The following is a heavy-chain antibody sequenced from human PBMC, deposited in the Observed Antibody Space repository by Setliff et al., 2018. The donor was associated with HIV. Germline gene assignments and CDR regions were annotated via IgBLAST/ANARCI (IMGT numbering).Heavy chain of an antibody. CDR1: GGTFSSYA. D-gene: IGHD6-13*01. CDR3: ATSSVAMTAGGDLDY. V-gene: IGHV1-69*05. J-gene: IGHJ4*02. CDR2: IIFIFGTA. Sequence: VKVSCKASGGTFSSYAINWVRQAPGQGPEWMGRIIFIFGTANYAQKFQGRVTMTRDTTTSTVYMQLSSLRSEDTAVYYCATSSVAMTAGGDLDYWGQGTLVTVSS.